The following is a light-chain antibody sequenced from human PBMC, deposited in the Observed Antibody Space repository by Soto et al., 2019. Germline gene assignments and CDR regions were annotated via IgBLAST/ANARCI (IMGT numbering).Light chain of an antibody. CDR2: ATS. CDR1: QSIGNY. J-gene: IGKJ2*01. V-gene: IGKV3-11*01. CDR3: QQYNNWYT. Sequence: EVVLTQSPATLSLSPGEGATLSCRASQSIGNYLAWYQQKPGQAPRLLIYATSNRATGIPARFSGSGSGTDFTLTISSLEPEDFAVYYCQQYNNWYTFGQGTKLEIK.